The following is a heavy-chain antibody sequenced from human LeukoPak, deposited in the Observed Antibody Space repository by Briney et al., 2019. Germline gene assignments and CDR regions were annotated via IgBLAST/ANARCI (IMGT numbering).Heavy chain of an antibody. D-gene: IGHD6-13*01. V-gene: IGHV3-21*01. Sequence: PGGSLRLSCAASGFTFSSYSMNWVRQAPGKGLEWVSSISSSSSYIYYADSVKGRFTISRDNAKNSLYPQMNSLRAEDTAVYYCARDLGIAAAGGYWGQGTLVTVSS. J-gene: IGHJ4*02. CDR3: ARDLGIAAAGGY. CDR2: ISSSSSYI. CDR1: GFTFSSYS.